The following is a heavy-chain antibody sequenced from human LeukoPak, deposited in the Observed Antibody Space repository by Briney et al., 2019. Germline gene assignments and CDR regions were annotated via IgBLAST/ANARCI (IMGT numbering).Heavy chain of an antibody. CDR3: AKDMVRGVTLPFYFGY. D-gene: IGHD3-10*01. V-gene: IGHV3-23*01. CDR2: ISGSGGST. CDR1: GFTFSSYA. J-gene: IGHJ4*02. Sequence: GGSLRLSCAASGFTFSSYAMSWVRQAPGKGLEWVSAISGSGGSTYYADSVKGRFTISRDNSKNTLYLTMNSLRAEDTAVYYCAKDMVRGVTLPFYFGYWGQGTLVTVSS.